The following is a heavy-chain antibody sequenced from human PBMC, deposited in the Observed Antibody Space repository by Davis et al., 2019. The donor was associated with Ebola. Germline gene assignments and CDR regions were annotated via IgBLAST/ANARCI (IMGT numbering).Heavy chain of an antibody. J-gene: IGHJ4*02. CDR2: ISSDSDYI. V-gene: IGHV3-21*01. CDR3: ARDYYDILTGYYPLDY. D-gene: IGHD3-9*01. CDR1: GFTFSTYS. Sequence: PGGSLRLSCAASGFTFSTYSMSWVRQAPGKGLEWVSSISSDSDYIYYADSAKGRFTISRDNAKNSLYLQMNSLRAEDTAVYYCARDYYDILTGYYPLDYWGQGTLVTVSS.